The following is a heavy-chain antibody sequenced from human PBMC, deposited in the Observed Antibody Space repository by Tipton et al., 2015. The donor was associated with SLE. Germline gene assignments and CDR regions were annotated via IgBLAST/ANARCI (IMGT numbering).Heavy chain of an antibody. J-gene: IGHJ2*01. CDR2: IYYSGST. CDR3: ARGGRRPYWYFDL. Sequence: TLSLTCTVSGGSISSYYWSWIRQPPGKGLEWIGYIYYSGSTNYNPSLKSRVTISVYTSKNQFSLKLSSVTAADTAVYYCARGGRRPYWYFDLWGRGTLVTVSS. V-gene: IGHV4-59*12. D-gene: IGHD1-26*01. CDR1: GGSISSYY.